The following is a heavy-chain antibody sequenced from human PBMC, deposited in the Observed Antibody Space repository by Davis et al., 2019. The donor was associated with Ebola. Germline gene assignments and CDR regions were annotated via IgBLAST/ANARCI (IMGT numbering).Heavy chain of an antibody. Sequence: PGGSLRLSCAASGFTFSSYAMHWVRQAPGKGLEWVAVISYDGSNKYYADSVKGRFTISRDNAKNSLYLQMNSLRDEDTAVYYCAGEKEWPYLFDYWGQGTLVTVSS. CDR3: AGEKEWPYLFDY. D-gene: IGHD3-3*01. CDR2: ISYDGSNK. V-gene: IGHV3-30*04. CDR1: GFTFSSYA. J-gene: IGHJ4*02.